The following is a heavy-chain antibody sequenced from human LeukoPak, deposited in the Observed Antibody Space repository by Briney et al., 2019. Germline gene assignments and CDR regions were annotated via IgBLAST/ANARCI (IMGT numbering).Heavy chain of an antibody. V-gene: IGHV3-9*01. J-gene: IGHJ4*02. D-gene: IGHD3-9*01. Sequence: PGGSLRLSCAASGFTFDDYAMHWVRHAPGKRLEWVSGISWNSGSIGYADSVMGRFTISRDNSKNTLHLQMNSLGAGDTALYYCVRDGGTYFRAFDYWGQGTLVTVSS. CDR1: GFTFDDYA. CDR2: ISWNSGSI. CDR3: VRDGGTYFRAFDY.